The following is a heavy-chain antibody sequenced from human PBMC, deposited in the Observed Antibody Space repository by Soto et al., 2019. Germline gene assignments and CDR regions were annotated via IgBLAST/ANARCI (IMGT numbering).Heavy chain of an antibody. D-gene: IGHD6-13*01. Sequence: SETLSLTCAVSGGSISSGGYSWSWIRQPPGKGLEWIGYIYHSGSTYYNPSLKSRVTISVDRSKNQFSLKLSSVTAADTAVYYCARGPLSARSAAGSRFDYWGQGTLVTVSS. CDR2: IYHSGST. CDR1: GGSISSGGYS. J-gene: IGHJ4*02. V-gene: IGHV4-30-2*01. CDR3: ARGPLSARSAAGSRFDY.